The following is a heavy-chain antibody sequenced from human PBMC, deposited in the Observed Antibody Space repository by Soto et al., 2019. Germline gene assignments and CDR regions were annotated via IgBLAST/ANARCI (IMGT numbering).Heavy chain of an antibody. CDR1: GFTFSSYA. J-gene: IGHJ4*02. CDR2: ISGSDDST. CDR3: ARDGKGAAYTHCPYYFDY. Sequence: GGSLRLSCAASGFTFSSYAMSWVRQAPGKGLEWVSVISGSDDSTYYADSVKGRFTISRDNSMRSLFLHMNSLRDEDTAVYYCARDGKGAAYTHCPYYFDYWGQGALVTVSS. V-gene: IGHV3-23*01. D-gene: IGHD1-1*01.